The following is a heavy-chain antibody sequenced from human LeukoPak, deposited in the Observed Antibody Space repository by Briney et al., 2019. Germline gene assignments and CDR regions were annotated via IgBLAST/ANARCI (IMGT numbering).Heavy chain of an antibody. CDR2: IASDGSYR. V-gene: IGHV3-30*04. CDR3: VREGVSCGRECGAFDL. Sequence: GRSLRLSCEASGFTFSSCPMNWVRQAPGQGLDWVAVIASDGSYRHYADSVKGRFTISRDNSKNTVYLQMNSLTVEDTALYSCVREGVSCGRECGAFDLWGHGTMVTVSS. J-gene: IGHJ3*01. CDR1: GFTFSSCP. D-gene: IGHD2-15*01.